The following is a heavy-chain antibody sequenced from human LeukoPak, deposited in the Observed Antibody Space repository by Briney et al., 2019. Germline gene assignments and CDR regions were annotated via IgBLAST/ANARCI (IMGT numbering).Heavy chain of an antibody. D-gene: IGHD3-22*01. Sequence: SETLSLTCAVYGGSFSGYYWSWLRQPPGKGLEWIGEINHSGSTNYNPSLKSRVTISVDTSKNQFSLKLSSVTAADTAVYYCARGPTYYYDSSGYYNDYWGQGTLVTVSS. CDR3: ARGPTYYYDSSGYYNDY. CDR2: INHSGST. V-gene: IGHV4-34*01. CDR1: GGSFSGYY. J-gene: IGHJ4*02.